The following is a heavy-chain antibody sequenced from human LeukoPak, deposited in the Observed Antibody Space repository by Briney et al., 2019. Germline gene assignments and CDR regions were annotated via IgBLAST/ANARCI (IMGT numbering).Heavy chain of an antibody. J-gene: IGHJ6*03. V-gene: IGHV1-58*01. CDR2: IVVGSGNT. CDR3: AAIDDSTGWDMDV. Sequence: SVKVSCKASGFTFTSSAVQWVRQARGQRLEWIGWIVVGSGNTNYAQKFQERVTITRDMSTSTAYMELSSLRSEDTAVYYCAAIDDSTGWDMDVWGKGTTVTVSS. CDR1: GFTFTSSA. D-gene: IGHD2-2*01.